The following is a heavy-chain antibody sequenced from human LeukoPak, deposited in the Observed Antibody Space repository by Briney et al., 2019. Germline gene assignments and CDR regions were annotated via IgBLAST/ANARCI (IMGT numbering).Heavy chain of an antibody. CDR1: GFTFSSYS. V-gene: IGHV3-21*01. J-gene: IGHJ4*02. D-gene: IGHD2-21*01. CDR3: ARDLFYDY. CDR2: ISSSSGYI. Sequence: PGGSLRLSCAASGFTFSSYSMCWVRQAPGKGLEWVSSISSSSGYIYYADSVKGRFIISRDNAKNSLYLQMNSLRDEDTAVYYRARDLFYDYWGQGTLVTVSS.